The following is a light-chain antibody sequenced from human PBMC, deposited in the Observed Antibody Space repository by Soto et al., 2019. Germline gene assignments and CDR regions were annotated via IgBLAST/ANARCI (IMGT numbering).Light chain of an antibody. CDR1: RSVTSN. J-gene: IGKJ4*01. V-gene: IGKV3-15*01. CDR2: GAS. CDR3: QQYNNWPLT. Sequence: EIVMTQSPATLSVSPGERATLSCRASRSVTSNLAWYQHKPGQAPRLLIYGASTRATGIPARFSGSGSGTEFTLTISTLQSEDFAVYYCQQYNNWPLTFGGGTKVEI.